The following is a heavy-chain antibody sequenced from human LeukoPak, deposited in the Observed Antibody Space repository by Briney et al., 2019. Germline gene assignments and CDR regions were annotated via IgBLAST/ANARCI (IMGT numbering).Heavy chain of an antibody. CDR3: ARAGGTSWADY. CDR2: VKQDGTEK. CDR1: GFTFSSYW. V-gene: IGHV3-7*01. Sequence: GGSLRLSCAASGFTFSSYWMHWVRQAPGKGLEWVANVKQDGTEKFYVDSVKGRFTISRDNGKNSLYLQMNSLRVEDTAIYYCARAGGTSWADYWGQGTLVTVSS. J-gene: IGHJ4*02. D-gene: IGHD6-13*01.